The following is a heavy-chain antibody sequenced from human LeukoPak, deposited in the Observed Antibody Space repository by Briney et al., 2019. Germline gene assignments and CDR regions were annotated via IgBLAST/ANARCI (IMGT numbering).Heavy chain of an antibody. CDR1: GYTFTGYY. J-gene: IGHJ4*02. V-gene: IGHV1-2*02. Sequence: ASVKVSCKASGYTFTGYYMHWVRQAPGQGLEWMGWINPNSGGTNYAQKFQGRVTMTRDTSISTAYMELSRLRSDDTAVYYCARTPSAWYSSGWLDYWGQGTLVTVSS. CDR2: INPNSGGT. D-gene: IGHD6-19*01. CDR3: ARTPSAWYSSGWLDY.